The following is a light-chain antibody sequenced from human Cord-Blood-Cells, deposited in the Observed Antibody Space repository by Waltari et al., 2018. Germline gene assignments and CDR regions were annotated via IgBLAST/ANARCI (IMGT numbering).Light chain of an antibody. CDR3: QQRSNWLT. V-gene: IGKV3-11*01. Sequence: EIVFTQSPATLSLSPGERANLSCRASQSVSSYLAWYQQKPGQAPRLLIYDASNRATGIPARFSGSGSGTDFTLTISSLEPEDFAVYYCQQRSNWLTFGGGTKVEIK. CDR2: DAS. J-gene: IGKJ4*01. CDR1: QSVSSY.